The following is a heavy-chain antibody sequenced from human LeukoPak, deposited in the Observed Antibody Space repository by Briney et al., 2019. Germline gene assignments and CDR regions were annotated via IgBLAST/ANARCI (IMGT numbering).Heavy chain of an antibody. CDR2: INSDGSST. V-gene: IGHV3-74*01. D-gene: IGHD1-1*01. J-gene: IGHJ4*02. Sequence: GGSLRLSCAASGFTFSSYWIHWVRQAPGKGLVWVSRINSDGSSTSYADSVKGRFTVSRDNAKTSLYLQMNSLRAEDTAMYYCTTSDCEYWGQGTLVTVSS. CDR1: GFTFSSYW. CDR3: TTSDCEY.